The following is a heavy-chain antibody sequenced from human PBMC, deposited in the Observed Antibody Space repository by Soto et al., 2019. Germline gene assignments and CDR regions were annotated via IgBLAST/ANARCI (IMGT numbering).Heavy chain of an antibody. D-gene: IGHD6-19*01. Sequence: SETLSLTCVVSGDSVTSSYWGWVRQPPGTGLEWIGSIYFSGSTSYNPSLNSRITISVDTSKNHFSLQLTSVTAADTAVHFCARLQRTVATSETYFDYWGQGTLVTVSS. J-gene: IGHJ4*02. CDR2: IYFSGST. CDR3: ARLQRTVATSETYFDY. V-gene: IGHV4-39*02. CDR1: GDSVTSSY.